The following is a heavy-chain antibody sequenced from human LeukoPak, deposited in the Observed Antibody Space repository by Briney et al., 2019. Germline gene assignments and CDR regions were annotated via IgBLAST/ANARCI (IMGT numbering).Heavy chain of an antibody. Sequence: GGSLRLSCAASGFTFSSYSMNWVRQAPGKGLEWVSYMSSSSNTIYYADSVKGRFTISRDNAKNSLFLQMNSLRAEDTAVYYCARDLGWGIAMAHFDYWGQGTLVTVSS. CDR2: MSSSSNTI. CDR3: ARDLGWGIAMAHFDY. D-gene: IGHD6-13*01. J-gene: IGHJ4*02. V-gene: IGHV3-48*01. CDR1: GFTFSSYS.